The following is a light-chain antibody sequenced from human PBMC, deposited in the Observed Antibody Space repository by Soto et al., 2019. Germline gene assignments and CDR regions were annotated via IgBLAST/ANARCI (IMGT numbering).Light chain of an antibody. Sequence: AIRMTQSPSSLSASTGDRVTITCRASQGISSYLAWYQQKPGKAPKLLIYAASTLQSGVPSRFSGSGSGTDFTLTISCLQSEDFATYYCQQYYIYPPTFGQGTKVDI. CDR2: AAS. CDR1: QGISSY. V-gene: IGKV1-8*01. J-gene: IGKJ1*01. CDR3: QQYYIYPPT.